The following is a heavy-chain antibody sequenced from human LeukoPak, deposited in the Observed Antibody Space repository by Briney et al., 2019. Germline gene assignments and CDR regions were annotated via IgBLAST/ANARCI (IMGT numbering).Heavy chain of an antibody. J-gene: IGHJ6*02. CDR2: IYHSGST. V-gene: IGHV4-59*01. Sequence: SETLSLTCTVSDDSISSYYWTWIRQPPGRGLEWIGYIYHSGSTNYNPSLKSRVTISVDTSKNQFSLKLNSVTAADTAVYYCARDSRGYRYGAYYYYGMDVWGQGTTVTVSS. D-gene: IGHD5-18*01. CDR3: ARDSRGYRYGAYYYYGMDV. CDR1: DDSISSYY.